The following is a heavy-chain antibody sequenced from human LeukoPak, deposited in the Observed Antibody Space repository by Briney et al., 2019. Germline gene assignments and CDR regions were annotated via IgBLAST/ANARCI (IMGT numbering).Heavy chain of an antibody. Sequence: GGSLRLSCATSGFTFSDYYMSWIRQAPGKGLEWVSYISSSGSPIYYADSVKGRFTISRDNAKNSLFLQMNSLGAEDTAVYYCARGSFLITFGGFIGWGQGTLVTVSS. D-gene: IGHD3-16*02. CDR2: ISSSGSPI. CDR1: GFTFSDYY. CDR3: ARGSFLITFGGFIG. J-gene: IGHJ4*02. V-gene: IGHV3-11*04.